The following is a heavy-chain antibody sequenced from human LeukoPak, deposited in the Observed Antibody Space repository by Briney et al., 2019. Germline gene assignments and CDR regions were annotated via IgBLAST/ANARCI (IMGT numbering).Heavy chain of an antibody. CDR1: GFTFSSFA. V-gene: IGHV3-23*01. J-gene: IGHJ5*02. Sequence: GGSLRLSCAASGFTFSSFAMTWVRQAPGKGLEWVSGFDGNGPNTYYADSVKGRWTISRDNSRNTLYLEMNSLRPEDTAVYYCAKGIPYNWFDPWGQGTLVTVSS. CDR2: FDGNGPNT. CDR3: AKGIPYNWFDP.